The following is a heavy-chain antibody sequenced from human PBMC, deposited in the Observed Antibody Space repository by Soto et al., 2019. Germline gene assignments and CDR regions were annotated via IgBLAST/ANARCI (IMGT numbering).Heavy chain of an antibody. CDR3: ARRTVNIRTFYSGLTTHCFDY. CDR2: FNYSGST. D-gene: IGHD6-19*01. V-gene: IGHV4-39*01. Sequence: QLQLHESGPGLVKPSETLSLTCAVSGDSMSSRDYYWGWIRQPPGKGLEWMGSFNYSGSTYYNPSLQSRVAISVDTSKNQFSLKLKSVTAADTAIYYCARRTVNIRTFYSGLTTHCFDYWGQGAPVTVSS. J-gene: IGHJ4*02. CDR1: GDSMSSRDYY.